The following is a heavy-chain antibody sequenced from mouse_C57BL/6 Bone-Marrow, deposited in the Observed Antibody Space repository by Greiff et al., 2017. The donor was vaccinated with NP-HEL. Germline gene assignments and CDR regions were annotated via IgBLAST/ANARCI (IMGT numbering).Heavy chain of an antibody. J-gene: IGHJ2*01. Sequence: VQLQQSGAELVRPGASVTLSCKASGYTFTDYEMHWVKQTPVHGLEWIGAIDPDTGGTAYNQKFKGKAILTADKSSSTAYMERRSLTSEDSAVYYCRGLRRGTVDYWGQGTTLTVSS. CDR1: GYTFTDYE. D-gene: IGHD2-4*01. CDR3: RGLRRGTVDY. V-gene: IGHV1-15*01. CDR2: IDPDTGGT.